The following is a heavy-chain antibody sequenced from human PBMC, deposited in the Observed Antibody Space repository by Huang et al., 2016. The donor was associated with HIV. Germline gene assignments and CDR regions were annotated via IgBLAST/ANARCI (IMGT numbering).Heavy chain of an antibody. J-gene: IGHJ4*02. CDR1: GGSVSSRNSY. Sequence: QVQLQESGPGLVKPSQTLSLTCTVSGGSVSSRNSYWTWIRQPPGKGLGWIGYISYSGSTFYNPSLKSRLTISRHTSKNQCSLHLAAVTAADTAVYFCARAITRDHYDSSGYFGFDYWGQGSLVTVSS. CDR3: ARAITRDHYDSSGYFGFDY. V-gene: IGHV4-30-4*08. D-gene: IGHD3-22*01. CDR2: ISYSGST.